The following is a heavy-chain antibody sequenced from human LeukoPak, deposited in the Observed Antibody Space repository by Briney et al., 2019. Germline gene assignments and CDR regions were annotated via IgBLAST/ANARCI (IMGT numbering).Heavy chain of an antibody. J-gene: IGHJ1*01. V-gene: IGHV1-69*05. CDR2: IIPIFGTA. CDR3: ARVVTDSSSWSSPVPAEYFQH. D-gene: IGHD6-13*01. Sequence: SVKVSCKASGGTFSSYAISWVRQAPGQGLEWMGRIIPIFGTANYAQKFQGRVTITTDESTSTAYMELSSLRYEDTAVYYCARVVTDSSSWSSPVPAEYFQHWGQGTLVTVSS. CDR1: GGTFSSYA.